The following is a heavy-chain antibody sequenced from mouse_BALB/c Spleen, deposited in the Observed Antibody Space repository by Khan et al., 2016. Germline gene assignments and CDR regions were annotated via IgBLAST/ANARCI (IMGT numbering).Heavy chain of an antibody. J-gene: IGHJ2*01. D-gene: IGHD2-3*01. V-gene: IGHV1S29*02. CDR3: ARSGGWLFDY. Sequence: EVQLQESGPELVKPGASVKISCKASGYTFTDYNMHWVKQSHGKSLEWIGYIYPYNGDSGCNQKFKSKATLTVDNSSSTAYMELRSLTSEDSADYYCARSGGWLFDYWGQGTTLTVSS. CDR2: IYPYNGDS. CDR1: GYTFTDYN.